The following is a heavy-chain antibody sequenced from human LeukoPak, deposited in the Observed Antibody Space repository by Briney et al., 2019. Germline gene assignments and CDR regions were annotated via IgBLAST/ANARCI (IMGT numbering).Heavy chain of an antibody. D-gene: IGHD4-23*01. Sequence: SETLSLTCTVSGGSISSYYWSWIRQPPGKGLERIGYIYYSGGTNYSPSLKSRITMSVDTSKNQFSLRVSSVTAADTAVYYCARQEFGGNSGFDSWGQGIPVTVSS. CDR3: ARQEFGGNSGFDS. CDR1: GGSISSYY. J-gene: IGHJ5*01. CDR2: IYYSGGT. V-gene: IGHV4-59*01.